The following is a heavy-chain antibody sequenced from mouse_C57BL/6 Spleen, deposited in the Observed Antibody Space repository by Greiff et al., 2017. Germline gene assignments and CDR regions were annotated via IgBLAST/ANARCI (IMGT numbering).Heavy chain of an antibody. CDR2: IDPSDSYT. Sequence: VKLQQPGAELVMPGASVKLSCKASGYTFTSYWMHWVKQRPGQGLEWIGEIDPSDSYTNYNQKFKGKSTLTVDKSSSTAYMQLSSLTSEDSAVYYCARLRGAPGYFDYWGQGTTLTVSS. CDR1: GYTFTSYW. CDR3: ARLRGAPGYFDY. V-gene: IGHV1-69*01. J-gene: IGHJ2*01.